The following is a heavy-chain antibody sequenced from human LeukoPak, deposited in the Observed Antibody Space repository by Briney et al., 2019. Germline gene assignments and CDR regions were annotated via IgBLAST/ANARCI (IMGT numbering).Heavy chain of an antibody. J-gene: IGHJ4*02. CDR3: ARKDVSGSYYTDH. V-gene: IGHV4-39*07. CDR1: GGSFSSSSYY. D-gene: IGHD1-26*01. Sequence: SETLSLTCTVSGGSFSSSSYYWGWIRPPPGKGREWFGSIYYSGSTYYNPSLNSRVTISVDTSKNQSSLKLSSVTAADTAVYCCARKDVSGSYYTDHGGQGTLVTVPS. CDR2: IYYSGST.